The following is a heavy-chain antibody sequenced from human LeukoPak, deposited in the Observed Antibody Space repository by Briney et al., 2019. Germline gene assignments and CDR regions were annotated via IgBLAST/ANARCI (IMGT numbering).Heavy chain of an antibody. D-gene: IGHD2-2*01. CDR2: IYYSGST. CDR1: GGSISSYY. CDR3: ARVDCSSTRQYYYYGMDV. V-gene: IGHV4-59*01. Sequence: SDTMSLTCTVSGGSISSYYWSWIRQPPGKGLEWIGYIYYSGSTNYNPSLKSRVTISVDTSKKPFSLKLSSVTAADTAVYYCARVDCSSTRQYYYYGMDVWGQGTTVTVSS. J-gene: IGHJ6*02.